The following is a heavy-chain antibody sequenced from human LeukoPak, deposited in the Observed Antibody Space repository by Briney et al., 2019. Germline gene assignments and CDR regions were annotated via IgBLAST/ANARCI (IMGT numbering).Heavy chain of an antibody. CDR1: GFTFSDYY. CDR2: ISSSGSTI. D-gene: IGHD2-2*01. V-gene: IGHV3-11*01. J-gene: IGHJ3*02. Sequence: DPGGSLRLSCAASGFTFSDYYMSWIRQAPGKGLEWVSYISSSGSTIYYADSVKGRFTISRDNAKNSLYLQMNSLRAEDTAVYYCARLRVVPAAMPMWDDAFDIWGQGTMVTVSS. CDR3: ARLRVVPAAMPMWDDAFDI.